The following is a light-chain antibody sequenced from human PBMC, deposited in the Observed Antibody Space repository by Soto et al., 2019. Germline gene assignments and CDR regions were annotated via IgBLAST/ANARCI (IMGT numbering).Light chain of an antibody. CDR2: DAS. CDR1: QSVSSY. CDR3: LQYSTWPPLYT. V-gene: IGKV3-15*01. J-gene: IGKJ2*01. Sequence: EIVMTQSPATLSVSLGERVTLSCRASQSVSSYLAWYQQKPGQAPRLLISDASTRATDIPDRFSGSGSGTDFTLTISSLQSTAPAVYYCLQYSTWPPLYTFGQGTKLEIK.